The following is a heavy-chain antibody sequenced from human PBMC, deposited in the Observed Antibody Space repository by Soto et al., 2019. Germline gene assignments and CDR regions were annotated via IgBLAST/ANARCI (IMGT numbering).Heavy chain of an antibody. CDR3: ARSRFPYYFDY. D-gene: IGHD3-10*01. V-gene: IGHV3-74*01. CDR2: IDNDGSIT. J-gene: IGHJ4*02. Sequence: VESGGGLVQPGGSLRLSCAASGFTFSNYWMHWVRQAPGKGLVWVSHIDNDGSITSYADSVKGRFTISRDNAKNSRYQQVNSLRAEDTAVYYCARSRFPYYFDYWGQVTLVTVSS. CDR1: GFTFSNYW.